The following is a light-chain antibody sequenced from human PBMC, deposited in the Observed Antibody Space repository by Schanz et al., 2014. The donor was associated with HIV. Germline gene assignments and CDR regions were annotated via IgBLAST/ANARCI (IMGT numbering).Light chain of an antibody. CDR1: SSDVGGYNY. CDR3: SSHAGSDKFGI. CDR2: DVS. J-gene: IGLJ2*01. V-gene: IGLV2-8*01. Sequence: QSALTQPASVSGSPGQSITISCTGTSSDVGGYNYVSWYQQHPGKAPKLMIFDVSNRPSGVPDRFSGSKSGNTASLTVSGLQAEDEADYYCSSHAGSDKFGIFGGGTKLTVL.